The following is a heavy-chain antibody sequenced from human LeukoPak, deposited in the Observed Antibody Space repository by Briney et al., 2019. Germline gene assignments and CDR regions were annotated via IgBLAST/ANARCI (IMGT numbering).Heavy chain of an antibody. CDR1: GFTFSNYS. CDR3: ARAYCSGGSCYSEADAFDI. Sequence: GGSLRLSRAASGFTFSNYSMNWVRQAPGKGLEWVSSISSSSSYIYYADSVKGRFTISRDNAKNSLYLQMNSLRAEDTAVYYCARAYCSGGSCYSEADAFDIWGQGTMVTVSS. J-gene: IGHJ3*02. CDR2: ISSSSSYI. V-gene: IGHV3-21*01. D-gene: IGHD2-15*01.